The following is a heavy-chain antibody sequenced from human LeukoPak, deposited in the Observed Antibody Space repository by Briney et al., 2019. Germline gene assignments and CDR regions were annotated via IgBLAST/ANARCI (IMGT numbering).Heavy chain of an antibody. Sequence: GGSLRLSCAASGFTFSSYGISWVRQAPGQGLEWMGWISAYNGNTNYAQKLQGRVTMTTDTSTSTAYMELRSLRSDDTAVYYCARDLINPYDSSGYYYVRPSNYYYMDVWGKGTTVTISS. CDR2: ISAYNGNT. CDR1: GFTFSSYG. CDR3: ARDLINPYDSSGYYYVRPSNYYYMDV. D-gene: IGHD3-22*01. J-gene: IGHJ6*03. V-gene: IGHV1-18*01.